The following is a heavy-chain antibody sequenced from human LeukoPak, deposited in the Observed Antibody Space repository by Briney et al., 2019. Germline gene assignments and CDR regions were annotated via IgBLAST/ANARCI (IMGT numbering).Heavy chain of an antibody. J-gene: IGHJ6*02. CDR1: GFTVSSNY. CDR2: IYSGGST. CDR3: ARSPVTTYYYYYGMDV. D-gene: IGHD4-17*01. V-gene: IGHV3-66*01. Sequence: GGSLRLSCAASGFTVSSNYMSWVRQAPGKGLEWVSVIYSGGSTYYADSVKGRFTISRDNSKNTLYLQMNSLRAEDTAVYYCARSPVTTYYYYYGMDVWGQGTTVTVSS.